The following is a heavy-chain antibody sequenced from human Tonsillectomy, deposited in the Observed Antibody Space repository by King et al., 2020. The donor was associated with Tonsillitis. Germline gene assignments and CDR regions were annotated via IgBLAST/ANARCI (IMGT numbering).Heavy chain of an antibody. CDR3: AKLAGPTSLYYFDY. V-gene: IGHV3-23*04. CDR1: GFTFSNFA. Sequence: VQLVESGGGLVQPGGSLRLSCAVSGFTFSNFAMSWVRQAPGKGLEWVSVISGSGGSTYYADSVKGRFTISRDNSKNTLYLQMNSLRAEDTAVYYCAKLAGPTSLYYFDYWGQGTLVTVSS. D-gene: IGHD2-15*01. J-gene: IGHJ4*02. CDR2: ISGSGGST.